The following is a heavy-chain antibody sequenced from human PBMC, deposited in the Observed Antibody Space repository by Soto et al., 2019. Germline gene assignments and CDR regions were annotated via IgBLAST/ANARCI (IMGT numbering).Heavy chain of an antibody. CDR3: AREGGYGSGSYYRNDAFDI. D-gene: IGHD3-10*01. CDR1: GGTFSSYA. V-gene: IGHV1-69*13. CDR2: IIPIFGTA. J-gene: IGHJ3*02. Sequence: ASVKVSCKASGGTFSSYAISWVRQAPGQGLEWMGGIIPIFGTANYAQKFQGRVTITADESTSTAYMELSSLRSEDTAVYYCAREGGYGSGSYYRNDAFDIWGQGTMVTVSS.